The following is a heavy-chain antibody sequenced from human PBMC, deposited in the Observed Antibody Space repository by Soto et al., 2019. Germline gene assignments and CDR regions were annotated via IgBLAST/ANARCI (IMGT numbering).Heavy chain of an antibody. CDR1: WGFIRSGCYY. D-gene: IGHD1-26*01. CDR2: IYYSGST. Sequence: SETLPLNCTVSWGFIRSGCYYWSCIRQHPGEGLEWIGYIYYSGSTYYNPSLKSRVTISVDKSKNQFSLKLSSVTAADTAVYYCARVSGSYYYGMDVWGQGTTVTVSS. J-gene: IGHJ6*02. CDR3: ARVSGSYYYGMDV. V-gene: IGHV4-31*03.